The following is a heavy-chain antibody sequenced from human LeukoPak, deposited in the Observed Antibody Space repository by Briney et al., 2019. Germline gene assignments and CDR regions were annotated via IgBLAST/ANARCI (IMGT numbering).Heavy chain of an antibody. Sequence: GGSLRLSCAASGFTFSSYSMNWVRQAPGKGLEWVSYVSSSGSPIYYADSVKGRFTISRDNAKNSLYLQMNSLRAEDTAVYYCAKATVFGVVDYFDYWGQGTLVTVSS. CDR1: GFTFSSYS. D-gene: IGHD3-3*01. CDR3: AKATVFGVVDYFDY. V-gene: IGHV3-48*04. CDR2: VSSSGSPI. J-gene: IGHJ4*02.